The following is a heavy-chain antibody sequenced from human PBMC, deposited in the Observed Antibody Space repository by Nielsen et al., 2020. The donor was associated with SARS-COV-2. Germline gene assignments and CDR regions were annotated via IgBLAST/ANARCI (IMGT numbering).Heavy chain of an antibody. Sequence: ASVKVSCKASGYTFTSNDITWVRQAPGQGLQWMGRISPSNGNTKYAQRFQGRVTFTSDTSATTAFMELSSLKSEDTAVYFCVIVTAALAFDPWGQGSLVAVS. CDR1: GYTFTSND. D-gene: IGHD3-16*02. CDR2: ISPSNGNT. CDR3: VIVTAALAFDP. J-gene: IGHJ5*02. V-gene: IGHV1-18*04.